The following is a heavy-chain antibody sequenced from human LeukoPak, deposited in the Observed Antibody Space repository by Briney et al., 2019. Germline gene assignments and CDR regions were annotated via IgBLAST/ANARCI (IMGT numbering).Heavy chain of an antibody. CDR3: ARVNSGWGPYYYYYYYMDV. Sequence: ASVTVSFKASGYTFTSYDINWVRQATGQGLEWMGWMNPNSGNTGYAQKFQGRVTMTRNTSISTAYMELSSLRSEDTAVYYCARVNSGWGPYYYYYYYMDVWGKGTTVTVSS. D-gene: IGHD6-19*01. CDR2: MNPNSGNT. J-gene: IGHJ6*03. V-gene: IGHV1-8*01. CDR1: GYTFTSYD.